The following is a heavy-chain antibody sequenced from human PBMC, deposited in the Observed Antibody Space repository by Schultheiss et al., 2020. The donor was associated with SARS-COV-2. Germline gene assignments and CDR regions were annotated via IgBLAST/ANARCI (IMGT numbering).Heavy chain of an antibody. D-gene: IGHD3-22*01. Sequence: ASVKVSCKASGYTFTSYGISWVRQAPGQGLEWMGGLIPIFGTANYAQKFQGRVTMTTDTSTSTAYIELRSLRSDDTAVYYCARDYYDSSVGFYGMDVWGQGTTVTVSS. CDR1: GYTFTSYG. V-gene: IGHV1-18*01. CDR2: LIPIFGTA. CDR3: ARDYYDSSVGFYGMDV. J-gene: IGHJ6*02.